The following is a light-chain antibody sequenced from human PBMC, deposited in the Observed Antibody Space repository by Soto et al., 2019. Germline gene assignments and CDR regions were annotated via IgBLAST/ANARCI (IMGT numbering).Light chain of an antibody. CDR1: SSNIGGGYD. CDR3: RSYDSSLSGVV. CDR2: GNS. Sequence: QSVLTQPPSVSGAPGQRVTISCTGSSSNIGGGYDVHWYQQLPGTAPKLLIYGNSNRPSGVPDRFSGSKSGTSASLAITGVQAGDEEDYYCRSYDSSLSGVVFGGGTKLTVL. V-gene: IGLV1-40*01. J-gene: IGLJ2*01.